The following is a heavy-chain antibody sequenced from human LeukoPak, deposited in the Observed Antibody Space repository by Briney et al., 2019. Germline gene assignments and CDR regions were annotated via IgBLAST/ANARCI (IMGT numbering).Heavy chain of an antibody. J-gene: IGHJ5*02. CDR3: ARTPIWAITVVWFDP. CDR1: GFTFSSYS. Sequence: PGGSLRLSCAASGFTFSSYSMNWVRQAPGKGLEWVSSISSSRSYIYYADSVKGRFTISRDNAKNSLYLQMNSLRAEDTAVYYCARTPIWAITVVWFDPWGQGTLVTVSS. CDR2: ISSSRSYI. D-gene: IGHD4-23*01. V-gene: IGHV3-21*01.